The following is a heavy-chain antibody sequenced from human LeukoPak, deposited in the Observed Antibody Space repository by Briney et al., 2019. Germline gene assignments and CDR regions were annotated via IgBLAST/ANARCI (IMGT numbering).Heavy chain of an antibody. J-gene: IGHJ4*02. D-gene: IGHD3-22*01. CDR3: ARNPYYYDSSGYYYSLDY. CDR1: GYTFTSYD. V-gene: IGHV1-8*01. Sequence: ASVTVSCKASGYTFTSYDINWVRQVTGQGLEWMGWMNPNSGDTGYPQKFQGRVTMTRDTSITTAYMELSSLRSEDTAVYYCARNPYYYDSSGYYYSLDYWGQGTLVTVSS. CDR2: MNPNSGDT.